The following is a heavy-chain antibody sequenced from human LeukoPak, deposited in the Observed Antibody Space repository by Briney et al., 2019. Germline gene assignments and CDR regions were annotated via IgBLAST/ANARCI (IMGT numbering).Heavy chain of an antibody. CDR2: MNPNSGNT. Sequence: GASVKVSCKASGYTFTSYDINWVRQATGQGLERMGWMNPNSGNTGYAQKFQGRVTMTRNTSISTAYMELSSLRSEDTAVYYCARGLGAAGTFGDNWFDPWGQGTLVTVSS. J-gene: IGHJ5*02. CDR1: GYTFTSYD. D-gene: IGHD6-13*01. CDR3: ARGLGAAGTFGDNWFDP. V-gene: IGHV1-8*01.